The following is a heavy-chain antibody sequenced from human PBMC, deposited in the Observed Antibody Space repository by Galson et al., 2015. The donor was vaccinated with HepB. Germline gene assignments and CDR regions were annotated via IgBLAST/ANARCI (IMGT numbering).Heavy chain of an antibody. V-gene: IGHV3-23*01. CDR2: ISDSGGST. CDR3: AKDSKEWELLSYFDS. D-gene: IGHD1-26*01. CDR1: GFTFSSYA. Sequence: SLRLSCAASGFTFSSYAMSWVRQAPGKGLEWVSGISDSGGSTYFAGSVKGRFTISRDNSKNTLYLQMNSLRAEDTAIYYCAKDSKEWELLSYFDSWGQGTLVTVSS. J-gene: IGHJ4*02.